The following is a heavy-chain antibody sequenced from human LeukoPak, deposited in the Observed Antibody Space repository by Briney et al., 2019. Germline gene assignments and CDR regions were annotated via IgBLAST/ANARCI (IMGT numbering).Heavy chain of an antibody. V-gene: IGHV3-23*01. D-gene: IGHD2-21*01. CDR2: ISVSGNT. CDR3: AKAPVTTCSGAYCYPFDY. Sequence: GGSLRLSCAASGFILSSYAMSWVRQAPGKGLEWVSAISVSGNTYHADSVKGRFTISRDSSKNTLYLQMNRLRAEDAAVYYCAKAPVTTCSGAYCYPFDYWGQGTLVTVSS. CDR1: GFILSSYA. J-gene: IGHJ4*02.